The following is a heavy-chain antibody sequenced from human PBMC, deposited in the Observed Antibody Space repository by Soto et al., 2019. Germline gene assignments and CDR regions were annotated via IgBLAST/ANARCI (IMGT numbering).Heavy chain of an antibody. J-gene: IGHJ5*02. CDR2: IYYSGST. D-gene: IGHD2-15*01. CDR3: ARQRFYGYDVVVVAASNWFDP. V-gene: IGHV4-39*01. Sequence: SETLSLTCTVSGGSIISSSYYWGWIRQPPGKGLEWIGSIYYSGSTYYNPSLKSRVTISVDTSKNQFSLKLSSVTAADTAVYYCARQRFYGYDVVVVAASNWFDPWGQGTLVTISS. CDR1: GGSIISSSYY.